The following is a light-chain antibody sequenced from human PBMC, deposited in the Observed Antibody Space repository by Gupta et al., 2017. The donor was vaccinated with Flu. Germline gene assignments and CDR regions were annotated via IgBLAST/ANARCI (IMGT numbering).Light chain of an antibody. CDR1: EGIGTY. V-gene: IGKV1-39*01. CDR3: QQSDITPRT. Sequence: SLSASVGDRITITCRASEGIGTYLNWYQQRPGKAPKLLIYAASTLHSGVPSRFSGTRSGTDFTLSIGGLQPEDFGTYYCQQSDITPRTFGQGTKVEVK. J-gene: IGKJ1*01. CDR2: AAS.